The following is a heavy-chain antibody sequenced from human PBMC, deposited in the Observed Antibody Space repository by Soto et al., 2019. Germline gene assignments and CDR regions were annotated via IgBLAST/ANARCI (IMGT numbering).Heavy chain of an antibody. V-gene: IGHV4-34*01. CDR1: GGSFSGYY. J-gene: IGHJ4*02. CDR3: ARVGCSGGSCYKVGY. Sequence: SETLSLTCAVYGGSFSGYYWSWIRQPPGRGLEWIGEINHSGSTNYNPSLKSRVTISVDTSKNQFSLKLSSVTAADTAVYYCARVGCSGGSCYKVGYWGQGTLVTVSS. D-gene: IGHD2-15*01. CDR2: INHSGST.